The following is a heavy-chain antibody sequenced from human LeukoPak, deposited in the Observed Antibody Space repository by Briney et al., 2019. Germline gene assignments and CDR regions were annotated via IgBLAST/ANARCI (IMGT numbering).Heavy chain of an antibody. J-gene: IGHJ4*02. CDR3: ARVVRRDGYNFFDY. V-gene: IGHV3-30*01. CDR2: ISYNGSNK. CDR1: GFTFSSYA. D-gene: IGHD5-24*01. Sequence: GGSLRLSCAASGFTFSSYAMHWVRQAPGKGIEWVAVISYNGSNKYYADSVKGRFTISRDNSKNTLYLQMNSLTAEYTAVYYCARVVRRDGYNFFDYWGQGTLVTVSS.